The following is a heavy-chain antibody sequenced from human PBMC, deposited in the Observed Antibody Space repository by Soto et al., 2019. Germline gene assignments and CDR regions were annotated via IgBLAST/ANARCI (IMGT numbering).Heavy chain of an antibody. CDR2: ISAYNGNT. CDR1: GYTFTSYG. CDR3: ARVDILTSTWGMDV. D-gene: IGHD3-9*01. Sequence: GASVKVSGKASGYTFTSYGISWVRQAPGQGLEWMGWISAYNGNTNYAQKLQGRVTMTTDTSASTAYMELRSLRSDDTAVYYCARVDILTSTWGMDVWGQGTTVTVSS. J-gene: IGHJ6*02. V-gene: IGHV1-18*04.